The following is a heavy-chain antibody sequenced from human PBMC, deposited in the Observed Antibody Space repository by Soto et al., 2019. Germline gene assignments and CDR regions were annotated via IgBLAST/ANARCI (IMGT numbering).Heavy chain of an antibody. V-gene: IGHV4-61*01. CDR2: IYYSGST. CDR3: ARRAYSSGWDNWFDP. CDR1: GGSVSSCNYY. Sequence: SETLSLTCTVSGGSVSSCNYYWSWIRQPPGKGLEWIGYIYYSGSTNYNPSLKSRVTISVDTSKNQFSLKLSSVTAADTAVYYCARRAYSSGWDNWFDPWGQGTLVTVSS. J-gene: IGHJ5*02. D-gene: IGHD6-19*01.